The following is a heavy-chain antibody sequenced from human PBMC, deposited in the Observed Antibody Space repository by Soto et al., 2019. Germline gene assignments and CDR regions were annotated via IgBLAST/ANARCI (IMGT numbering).Heavy chain of an antibody. V-gene: IGHV4-31*03. CDR1: GGSISSGGYY. D-gene: IGHD3-22*01. CDR3: ARDSPYYYDSSGYRHFDY. J-gene: IGHJ4*02. CDR2: IYYSGST. Sequence: SETLSLTCTVSGGSISSGGYYWSWIRQHPGKGLEWIGYIYYSGSTYYNPSLKSRVTISVDTSKNQFSLKLSSVTAADTAVYYCARDSPYYYDSSGYRHFDYWGQGTLVTVSS.